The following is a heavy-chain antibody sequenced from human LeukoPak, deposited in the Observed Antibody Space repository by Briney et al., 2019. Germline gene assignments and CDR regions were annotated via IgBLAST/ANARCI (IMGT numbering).Heavy chain of an antibody. V-gene: IGHV3-23*01. CDR1: RFTFGGYG. Sequence: PGGSLRLSCAASRFTFGGYGMSWLRQAPGKGLEWVSSISGSGGSTHYADSVKGRFTISRDNSKNALFLQMNSLRAEDTAVYYCAKDRDEGFGELLPEVFDYWGQGTRVTVSS. J-gene: IGHJ4*02. CDR2: ISGSGGST. D-gene: IGHD3-10*01. CDR3: AKDRDEGFGELLPEVFDY.